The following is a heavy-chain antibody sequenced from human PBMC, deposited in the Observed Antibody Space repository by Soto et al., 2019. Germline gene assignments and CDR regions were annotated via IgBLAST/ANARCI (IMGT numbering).Heavy chain of an antibody. CDR1: GFTFSSYA. Sequence: GGSLRLSCAASGFTFSSYAMHWVRQAPGKGLEWVAVISYDGSNKYYADSVKGRFTISRDNSKNTLYMQMNSLRAEDTAVYYCARVDTAMVPYYYYGMDVWGQGTKVTVSS. J-gene: IGHJ6*02. V-gene: IGHV3-30-3*01. CDR3: ARVDTAMVPYYYYGMDV. CDR2: ISYDGSNK. D-gene: IGHD5-18*01.